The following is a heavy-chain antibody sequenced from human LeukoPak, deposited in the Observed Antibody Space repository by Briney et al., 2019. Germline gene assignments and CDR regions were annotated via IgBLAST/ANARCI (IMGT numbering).Heavy chain of an antibody. CDR1: GFTFSAYH. J-gene: IGHJ4*02. V-gene: IGHV3-48*02. CDR3: ARVWQDYSGVDY. D-gene: IGHD2-21*01. Sequence: GGSLRLSCAASGFTFSAYHINWVRQAPGKGLEWISYISTTGTTTHYADSVKGRFAISRDNAKSSLYLQMNSLRDEDTAVYYCARVWQDYSGVDYWGQGTLVTSPQ. CDR2: ISTTGTTT.